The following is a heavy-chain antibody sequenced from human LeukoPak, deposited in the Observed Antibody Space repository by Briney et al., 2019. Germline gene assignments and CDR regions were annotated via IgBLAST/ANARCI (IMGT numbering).Heavy chain of an antibody. D-gene: IGHD3-9*01. V-gene: IGHV1-46*01. J-gene: IGHJ5*02. Sequence: ASVKVSCKASGYTFTSYYMHWVRQAPGQGLEWMGIINPSGGSTSYAPKFQGRVTMTRDMSTSTVYMELSSLRSEDTAVYYCARESYDILTGYYSANWFDPWGQGTLVTVSS. CDR2: INPSGGST. CDR3: ARESYDILTGYYSANWFDP. CDR1: GYTFTSYY.